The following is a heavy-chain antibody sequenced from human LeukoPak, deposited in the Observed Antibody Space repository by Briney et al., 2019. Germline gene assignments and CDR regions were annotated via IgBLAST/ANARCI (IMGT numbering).Heavy chain of an antibody. CDR3: ARYTGWYFDY. CDR1: GFTFNTYA. Sequence: GGSLRLSCAASGFTFNTYAMTWVRQAPGKGLEWVAKIKQDGSEVYYLDSVKGRFIVSRDNVKNSLYVQMNSLRVEDTAVYYCARYTGWYFDYWGQGTLVTVSS. V-gene: IGHV3-7*01. CDR2: IKQDGSEV. D-gene: IGHD2-8*02. J-gene: IGHJ4*02.